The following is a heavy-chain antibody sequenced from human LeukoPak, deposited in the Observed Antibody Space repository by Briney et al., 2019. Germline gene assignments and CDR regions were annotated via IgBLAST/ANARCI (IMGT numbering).Heavy chain of an antibody. CDR3: ASFTIFGVARLFDY. CDR2: IYYSGST. V-gene: IGHV4-39*01. J-gene: IGHJ4*02. Sequence: SETLSLTCTVSGGSINSSSYYWGWIRQPPGKGLEWIGSIYYSGSTYYNPSLKSRVTISVDTSKNQFSLKLSSVTAADTAVYYCASFTIFGVARLFDYWGQGTLVTVSS. CDR1: GGSINSSSYY. D-gene: IGHD3-3*01.